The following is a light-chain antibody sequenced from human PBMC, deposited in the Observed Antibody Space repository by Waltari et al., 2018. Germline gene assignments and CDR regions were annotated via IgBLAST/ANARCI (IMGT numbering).Light chain of an antibody. J-gene: IGKJ1*01. CDR3: QQGHSVPPT. CDR1: QDIGSS. V-gene: IGKV1-12*01. Sequence: EIQMTQSPSSVFASVGDRVAITCRATQDIGSSLVWYQQKPGQGPNLLIYAASNLQIGVPSRFSGSGSGTDFTLTINSLQPEDFATYYCQQGHSVPPTFGQGTRVEIK. CDR2: AAS.